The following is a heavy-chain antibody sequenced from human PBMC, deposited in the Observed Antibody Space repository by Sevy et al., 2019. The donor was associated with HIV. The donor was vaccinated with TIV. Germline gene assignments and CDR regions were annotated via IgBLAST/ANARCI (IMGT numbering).Heavy chain of an antibody. J-gene: IGHJ4*02. CDR1: GYSFTSYG. V-gene: IGHV1-18*01. D-gene: IGHD3-10*01. CDR2: IGVYNGNA. CDR3: ARVPTYYYGSRTYFDY. Sequence: GESLKISCKASGYSFTSYGISWVRQAPGQGLEWMGLIGVYNGNANSAQKLQGRVTMTTDTSTSTAYIELTSLRSDDTAVYYCARVPTYYYGSRTYFDYWGQGTLVTVSS.